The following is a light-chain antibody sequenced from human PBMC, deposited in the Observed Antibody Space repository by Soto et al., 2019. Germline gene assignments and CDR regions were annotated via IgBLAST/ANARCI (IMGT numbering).Light chain of an antibody. CDR2: KAT. CDR1: QGISSW. CDR3: HQYNSYSRT. J-gene: IGKJ1*01. Sequence: DIQMTQSPSSLSASVGDRVTITCRASQGISSWLAWYQQKPGKAPKLLIYKATTLESGVPSRFSGSGYGTEFTLTISSLQPDDFATYYCHQYNSYSRTFGQGTKVDIK. V-gene: IGKV1-5*03.